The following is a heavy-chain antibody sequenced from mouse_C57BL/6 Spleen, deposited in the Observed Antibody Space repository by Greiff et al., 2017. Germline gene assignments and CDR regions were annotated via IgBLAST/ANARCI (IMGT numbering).Heavy chain of an antibody. D-gene: IGHD1-1*01. CDR2: INPYNGGT. CDR3: ASYYYGSSSHFDY. Sequence: VQLQQSGPVLVKPGASVKMSCKASGYTFTDYYMNWVKQSHGKSLEWIGVINPYNGGTSYNQKFKGKATLTVDKSSSTAYMELNSLTSEDSAVYYCASYYYGSSSHFDYWGQGTTLTVSS. V-gene: IGHV1-19*01. CDR1: GYTFTDYY. J-gene: IGHJ2*01.